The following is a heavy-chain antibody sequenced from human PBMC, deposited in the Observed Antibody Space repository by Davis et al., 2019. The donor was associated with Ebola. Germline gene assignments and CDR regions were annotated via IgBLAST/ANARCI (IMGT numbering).Heavy chain of an antibody. J-gene: IGHJ6*04. V-gene: IGHV3-74*01. Sequence: HTGGSLRLSCAASGSTFSSYWMHWVRHAPGKGLVWVSRINGDGNTIGYADSVKGRFTISRDNAKNTLYLQMNSLRAEDTAVYYCARRSGYNYGYEGMDVWGKGTTVTVSS. CDR2: INGDGNTI. CDR3: ARRSGYNYGYEGMDV. D-gene: IGHD5-18*01. CDR1: GSTFSSYW.